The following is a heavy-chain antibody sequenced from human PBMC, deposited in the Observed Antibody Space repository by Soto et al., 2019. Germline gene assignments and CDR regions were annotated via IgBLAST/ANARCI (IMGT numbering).Heavy chain of an antibody. V-gene: IGHV3-30*18. CDR2: ISYDGRNK. CDR1: GFTFISYG. D-gene: IGHD6-19*01. J-gene: IGHJ6*02. Sequence: GGSLRLSCAASGFTFISYGMHWVRQAPCKGLEWVAVISYDGRNKYYADSVKGRFTISRDNSKNTLYLQMSSLRAEDTAVYYYVQDGSSGWTYYYGLDVWGQGNTVAVSS. CDR3: VQDGSSGWTYYYGLDV.